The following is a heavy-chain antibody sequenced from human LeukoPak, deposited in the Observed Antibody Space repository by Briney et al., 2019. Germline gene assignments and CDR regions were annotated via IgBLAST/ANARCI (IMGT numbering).Heavy chain of an antibody. CDR1: GFTFDDYA. CDR2: ISWNSGSI. CDR3: AKDTGAGTFDYYYGMDV. V-gene: IGHV3-9*01. Sequence: GGSLRLSCAASGFTFDDYAMHWVRQAPGKGLEWVSGISWNSGSIGYADSVKGRFTISRDNAKNSLYLQMNSLRAEDTALYYCAKDTGAGTFDYYYGMDVWGQGTSVTVSS. D-gene: IGHD6-19*01. J-gene: IGHJ6*02.